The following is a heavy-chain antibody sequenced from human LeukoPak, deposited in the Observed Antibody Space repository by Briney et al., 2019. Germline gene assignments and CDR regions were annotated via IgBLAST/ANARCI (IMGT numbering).Heavy chain of an antibody. CDR3: ARAGEMRYMDA. V-gene: IGHV3-23*01. Sequence: PGGSLRLSCAASGFTFGSSAMSWVRQAPGKGLEWVSSISGSGSGGSTYYSDSVKGRFTISRDNARNSLFLQMNRLRADDTAIYYCARAGEMRYMDAWGKGTAVTVSS. J-gene: IGHJ6*03. CDR1: GFTFGSSA. D-gene: IGHD5-24*01. CDR2: ISGSGSGGST.